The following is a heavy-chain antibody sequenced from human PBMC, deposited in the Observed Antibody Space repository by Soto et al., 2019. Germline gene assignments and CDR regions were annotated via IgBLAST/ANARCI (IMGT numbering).Heavy chain of an antibody. CDR1: GGSISSYY. CDR2: IYYSGST. Sequence: SETLSLTCTVSGGSISSYYWSWIRQPPGKGLEWIGYIYYSGSTNYNPSLKSRVTISVDTSKNQFSLKLSSVTAADTAVYYCATYYDYLSGTSRHWGQGPLVTLSS. J-gene: IGHJ4*02. V-gene: IGHV4-59*01. CDR3: ATYYDYLSGTSRH. D-gene: IGHD3-16*02.